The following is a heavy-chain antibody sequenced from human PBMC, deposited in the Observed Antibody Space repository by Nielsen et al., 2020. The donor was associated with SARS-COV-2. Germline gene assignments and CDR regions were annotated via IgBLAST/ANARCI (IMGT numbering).Heavy chain of an antibody. CDR3: ARLLHDFWSGIPEGFFDY. CDR2: IYYSGST. V-gene: IGHV4-39*01. J-gene: IGHJ4*02. CDR1: GGSISSSSYY. D-gene: IGHD3-3*01. Sequence: SETLSLTCTVSGGSISSSSYYWGWIRQPPGKGLEWIGSIYYSGSTYYNPSLKSRVTISVDTSKNQFSLKLSSVTAADTAVYYCARLLHDFWSGIPEGFFDYWGQGTLVTVSS.